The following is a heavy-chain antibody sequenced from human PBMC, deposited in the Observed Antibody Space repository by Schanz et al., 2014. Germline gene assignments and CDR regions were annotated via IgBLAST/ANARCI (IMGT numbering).Heavy chain of an antibody. V-gene: IGHV4-59*11. CDR2: IDYSGYS. Sequence: QVQLQESGPGLVKPSETLSLTCTVSGGSIRSLYWSWIRQPPGKGLEWLAYIDYSGYSNYSPSLEIRLTISMDTSKNQFSLILTSVTAADTAVYYCELITLDRGVRNDYWGQGTLVSVSS. D-gene: IGHD3-10*01. CDR3: ELITLDRGVRNDY. J-gene: IGHJ4*02. CDR1: GGSIRSLY.